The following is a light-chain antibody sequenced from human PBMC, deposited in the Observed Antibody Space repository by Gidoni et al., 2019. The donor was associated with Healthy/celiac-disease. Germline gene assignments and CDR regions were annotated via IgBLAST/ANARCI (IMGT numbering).Light chain of an antibody. J-gene: IGKJ1*01. CDR2: WAS. V-gene: IGKV4-1*01. CDR3: QQYYSTPPT. CDR1: QSVLYSSKNKNY. Sequence: DIVMTQSPESLAVSLCETATINCKSTQSVLYSSKNKNYLAWYQQKPGQPPKLLIYWASTREAGVPDRFSGSGSGTDFTLTISSLQAEDVAVYYCQQYYSTPPTFGQGTKVEIK.